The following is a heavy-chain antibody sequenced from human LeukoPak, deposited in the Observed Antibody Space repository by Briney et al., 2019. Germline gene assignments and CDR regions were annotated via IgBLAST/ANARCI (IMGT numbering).Heavy chain of an antibody. CDR1: GYTFTSYD. Sequence: ASVKVSCKASGYTFTSYDINWVRQATGQGLEWMGRINPNSGGTNYAQKFQGRVTMTRDTSISTAYMELSRLRSDGTAVYYCARGLRAGGSYYYVYWGQGTLVTVSS. V-gene: IGHV1-2*06. CDR3: ARGLRAGGSYYYVY. D-gene: IGHD1-26*01. CDR2: INPNSGGT. J-gene: IGHJ4*02.